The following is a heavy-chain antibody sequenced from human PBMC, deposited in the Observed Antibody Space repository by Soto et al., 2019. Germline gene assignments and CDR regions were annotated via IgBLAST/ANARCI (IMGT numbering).Heavy chain of an antibody. Sequence: GGSVRLSCAVSGFNVMSYWMSWVRQAPGKGLEWVASIKEDGSEIYYLHSVRGRFSISRDSAGNALHLTMNYLSAGDTGVYFCARDIGFDYVNWGQGTLVTVSS. J-gene: IGHJ4*02. CDR2: IKEDGSEI. CDR3: ARDIGFDYVN. CDR1: GFNVMSYW. D-gene: IGHD3-16*01. V-gene: IGHV3-7*01.